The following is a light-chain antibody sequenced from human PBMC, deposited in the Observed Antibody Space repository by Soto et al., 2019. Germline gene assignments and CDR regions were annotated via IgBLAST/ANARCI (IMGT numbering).Light chain of an antibody. J-gene: IGKJ1*01. CDR3: QQYGSRWT. CDR1: QSVSSN. CDR2: GAS. Sequence: EIVMTQSPATLSVSPGERATLSCRASQSVSSNLAWYQQKPGQAPRLLIYGASSRATGIPDRFSGSGSGTDFTLTISRLEPEDFAVYYCQQYGSRWTFGQGTKVDIK. V-gene: IGKV3-20*01.